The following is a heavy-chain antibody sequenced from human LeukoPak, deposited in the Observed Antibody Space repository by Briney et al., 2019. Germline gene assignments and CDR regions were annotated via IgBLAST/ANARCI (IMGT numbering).Heavy chain of an antibody. Sequence: SETLSFTCTGSGGSVSSYYWSWIRQPPGKGLEWIGYIYYSGSTNYNPSLKSRVTISVDTSKNQFSLKLSSVTAADTAVYYCARQGQLDFDYWGQGTLVTVSS. J-gene: IGHJ4*02. CDR1: GGSVSSYY. V-gene: IGHV4-59*02. D-gene: IGHD5-24*01. CDR3: ARQGQLDFDY. CDR2: IYYSGST.